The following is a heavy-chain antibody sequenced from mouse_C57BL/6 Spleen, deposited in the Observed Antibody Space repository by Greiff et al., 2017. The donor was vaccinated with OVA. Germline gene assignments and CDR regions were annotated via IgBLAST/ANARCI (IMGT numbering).Heavy chain of an antibody. Sequence: VQLQQSGAELVKPGASVKISCKASGYAFSSYWMNWVKQRPGKGLEWIGQIYPGDGDTTYNGKFKGKATLTADKSSSTAYMQLSSLTSEDSAVYFCASGGTRVYFDYWGQGTTLTVSS. D-gene: IGHD3-3*01. CDR2: IYPGDGDT. CDR1: GYAFSSYW. CDR3: ASGGTRVYFDY. J-gene: IGHJ2*01. V-gene: IGHV1-80*01.